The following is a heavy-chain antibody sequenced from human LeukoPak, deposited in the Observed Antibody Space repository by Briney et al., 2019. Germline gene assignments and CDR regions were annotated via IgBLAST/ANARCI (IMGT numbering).Heavy chain of an antibody. CDR2: IYHSGST. CDR3: ARHAVIAAAGHDY. D-gene: IGHD6-13*01. J-gene: IGHJ4*02. Sequence: SETLSLTCTVSGYSISSGYYWGWIRQPPGKGLEWIGSIYHSGSTYYNPSLKSRVTISVDTSKNQFSLKLSSVTAADTAVYYCARHAVIAAAGHDYWGQGTLVTVSS. V-gene: IGHV4-38-2*02. CDR1: GYSISSGYY.